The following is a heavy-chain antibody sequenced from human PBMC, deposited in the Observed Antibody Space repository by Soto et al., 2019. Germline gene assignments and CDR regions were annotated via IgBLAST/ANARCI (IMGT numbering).Heavy chain of an antibody. CDR1: GGSISSYY. CDR2: IYYSGST. J-gene: IGHJ5*02. CDR3: ARERGSFLNWFDP. D-gene: IGHD3-16*01. Sequence: SETLSLTCTVSGGSISSYYWSWIRQPPGKGLEWIGYIYYSGSTNYNPSLKSRVTISVDTSKNQFSLKLSSVTAADTAVYYCARERGSFLNWFDPWGQGTLVTVSS. V-gene: IGHV4-59*01.